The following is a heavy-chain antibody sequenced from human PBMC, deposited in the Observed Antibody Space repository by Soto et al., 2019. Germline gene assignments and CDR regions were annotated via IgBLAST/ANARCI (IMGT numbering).Heavy chain of an antibody. Sequence: EVQLVETGGGLIQRGGSLRLSCAASGFTVSSHYMSWVRQAPGKGLEWVSVIYSGGSTNYADSVKGRFIISTDNSKNTLSLQMSSLRIKDTAVYYRARGIAPNPFNGMDVWGQGPTVTVSS. CDR3: ARGIAPNPFNGMDV. CDR2: IYSGGST. D-gene: IGHD2-15*01. CDR1: GFTVSSHY. V-gene: IGHV3-53*02. J-gene: IGHJ6*02.